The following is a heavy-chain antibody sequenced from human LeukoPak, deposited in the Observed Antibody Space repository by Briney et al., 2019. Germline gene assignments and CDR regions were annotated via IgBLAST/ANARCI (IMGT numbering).Heavy chain of an antibody. Sequence: PGGSLRLSCAASGFTFSSYEMNWVRQAPWQELEWLSYITSSGDTVFYAESVRGRFTVFRDNAKNSLYLQMNSLSAEDTALYYCAREIMTTGGDACDVWGQGTTVAVSS. D-gene: IGHD1-1*01. CDR1: GFTFSSYE. V-gene: IGHV3-48*03. CDR2: ITSSGDTV. J-gene: IGHJ3*01. CDR3: AREIMTTGGDACDV.